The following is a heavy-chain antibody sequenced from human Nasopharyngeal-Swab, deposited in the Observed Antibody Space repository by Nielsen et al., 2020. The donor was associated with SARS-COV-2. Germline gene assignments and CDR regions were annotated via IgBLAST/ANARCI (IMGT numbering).Heavy chain of an antibody. CDR2: IKSKTDGGTT. V-gene: IGHV3-15*01. J-gene: IGHJ4*02. Sequence: GGSLRLSCAASGFTFSNAWMSWVRQAPGKGLEWVGRIKSKTDGGTTDYAAPAKGRFTISRDDSKNTLYLQMNSLKTEDTAVYYCTTGPYSNYAGFDYWGQGTLVTVSS. CDR1: GFTFSNAW. CDR3: TTGPYSNYAGFDY. D-gene: IGHD4-11*01.